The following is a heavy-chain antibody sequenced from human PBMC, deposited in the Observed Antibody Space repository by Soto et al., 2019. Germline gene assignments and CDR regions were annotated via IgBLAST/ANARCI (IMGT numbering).Heavy chain of an antibody. Sequence: SVKVSCKASGGTFSSYAISWVRQAPGQGLEWMGGIIPIFGTANYAQKFQGRVTITADESTSTAYMELSSLRSEDTAVYYCASSSSPGYYYYGMDVWGQGTTVTVSS. V-gene: IGHV1-69*13. CDR2: IIPIFGTA. CDR1: GGTFSSYA. CDR3: ASSSSPGYYYYGMDV. D-gene: IGHD6-6*01. J-gene: IGHJ6*02.